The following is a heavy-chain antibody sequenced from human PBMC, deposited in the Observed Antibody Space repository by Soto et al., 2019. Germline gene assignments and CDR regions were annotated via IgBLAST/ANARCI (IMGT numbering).Heavy chain of an antibody. CDR1: GFTFSSYS. J-gene: IGHJ6*02. D-gene: IGHD6-13*01. Sequence: GGSLRLSCAASGFTFSSYSMNWVRQAPGKGLEWVSYISSSSSTIYYADSVKGRFTISRDNAKNSLYLQINSLRDEDTAVYYCAREEQQLDNGMDVWGQGTTVTVSS. CDR3: AREEQQLDNGMDV. CDR2: ISSSSSTI. V-gene: IGHV3-48*02.